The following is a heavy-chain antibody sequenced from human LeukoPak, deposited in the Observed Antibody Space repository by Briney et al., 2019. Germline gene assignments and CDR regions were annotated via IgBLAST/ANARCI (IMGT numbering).Heavy chain of an antibody. Sequence: GASVTVSCKASGYTFTSYGISWVRQAPGQGLEWMGWISAYNGNTNYAQKLQGRVTMTTDTSTSTAYMELRSLRSDDTAVYYCARDERANYYDSSGSQNWFDPWGQGTLVTVSS. CDR2: ISAYNGNT. CDR1: GYTFTSYG. J-gene: IGHJ5*02. CDR3: ARDERANYYDSSGSQNWFDP. V-gene: IGHV1-18*01. D-gene: IGHD3-22*01.